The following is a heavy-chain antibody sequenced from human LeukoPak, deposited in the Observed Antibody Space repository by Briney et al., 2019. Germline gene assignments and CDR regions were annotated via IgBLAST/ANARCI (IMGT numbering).Heavy chain of an antibody. J-gene: IGHJ3*02. Sequence: SETLSLTCAVYGGSFSGYYWSWIRQPPGKGLEWIGSIYYSGSTYYNPSLKSRVTISVDTSKNQFSLKLSSVTAADTAVYYCARHNRIGRGDAFDIWGQGTMVTVSS. V-gene: IGHV4-34*01. D-gene: IGHD2/OR15-2a*01. CDR2: IYYSGST. CDR3: ARHNRIGRGDAFDI. CDR1: GGSFSGYY.